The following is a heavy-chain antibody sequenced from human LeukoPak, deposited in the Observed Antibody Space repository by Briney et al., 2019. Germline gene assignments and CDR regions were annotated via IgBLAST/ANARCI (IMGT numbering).Heavy chain of an antibody. CDR3: AREAEMAAPSWYDS. V-gene: IGHV4-4*07. CDR2: IYVSGST. CDR1: GGFISTYF. Sequence: PSETLSLTCTISGGFISTYFWNWIRQPAGKGLEWIGRIYVSGSTNYNPSLKSRVTMSLDTPKNQLSLNLSSVTAADTAVYYCAREAEMAAPSWYDSWGQGTLVTVSS. D-gene: IGHD5-24*01. J-gene: IGHJ5*01.